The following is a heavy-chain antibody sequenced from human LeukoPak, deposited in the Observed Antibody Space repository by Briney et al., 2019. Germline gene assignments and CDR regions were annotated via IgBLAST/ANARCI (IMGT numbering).Heavy chain of an antibody. CDR2: IKQDGSET. CDR1: GFSFGSYW. J-gene: IGHJ4*02. Sequence: GGSLGLSCAASGFSFGSYWMSWVRQAPGKGLEWVANIKQDGSETYYVDSVKGRFTISRDNAKNSLYLEMNSLRAEDTAVYYCARAKGSYYFLYSYWGQGTLVTVSS. CDR3: ARAKGSYYFLYSY. V-gene: IGHV3-7*01. D-gene: IGHD1-26*01.